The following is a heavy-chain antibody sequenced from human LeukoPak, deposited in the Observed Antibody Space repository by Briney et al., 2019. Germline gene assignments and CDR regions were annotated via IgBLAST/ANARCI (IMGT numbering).Heavy chain of an antibody. D-gene: IGHD5-18*01. CDR2: MNPNSGDT. V-gene: IGHV1-8*01. J-gene: IGHJ4*02. Sequence: EASVKVSCKPSGYTFTSYDINWVRQATGQGLEWMGWMNPNSGDTGYAQKFQDRVTMTRNTSKSTAYMELRGLSSEDTAVYYCARTRGYSLGYSDYWGQGALVTVSS. CDR3: ARTRGYSLGYSDY. CDR1: GYTFTSYD.